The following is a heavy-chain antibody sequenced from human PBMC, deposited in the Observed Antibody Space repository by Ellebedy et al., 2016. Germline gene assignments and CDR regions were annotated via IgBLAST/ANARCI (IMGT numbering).Heavy chain of an antibody. CDR2: ISGGGDTT. J-gene: IGHJ4*02. Sequence: GESLKISXATSGISFSDFFMSWVRQAPGGGLEWVSTISGGGDTTVYADSVKGRFTISRDNSRNTLYLQMNSLRAEDTAIYYCYYGHYSGSWGQGTLVTVSS. CDR1: GISFSDFF. D-gene: IGHD4-17*01. V-gene: IGHV3-23*01. CDR3: YYGHYSGS.